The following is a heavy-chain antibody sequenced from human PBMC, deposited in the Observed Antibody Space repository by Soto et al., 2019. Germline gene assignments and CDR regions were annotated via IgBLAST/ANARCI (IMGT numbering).Heavy chain of an antibody. CDR2: INHSGST. D-gene: IGHD6-13*01. CDR3: ARGGAISAAAGTYYFDY. J-gene: IGHJ4*02. Sequence: PSETLSLTCAVYGGSFSGYYWSWIRQPPGKGLEWIGEINHSGSTNYNPSLKSRVTISVDTSKNQFSLKLSSVTAADTAVYYCARGGAISAAAGTYYFDYWGQGTLVTVSS. V-gene: IGHV4-34*01. CDR1: GGSFSGYY.